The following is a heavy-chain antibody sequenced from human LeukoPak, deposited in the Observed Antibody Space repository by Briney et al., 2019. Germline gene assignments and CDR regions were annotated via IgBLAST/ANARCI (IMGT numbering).Heavy chain of an antibody. V-gene: IGHV4-34*01. Sequence: PSETLSLTCAVYGGSFSGYYWSWVRQPPGKGLEWIGEIKHSGSTNYNPSLKSRVTISVDTSKNQFSLKLSSVTAADTAVYYCARGGVPKLKASYSSSSRRLDYWGQGTLVTVSS. D-gene: IGHD6-6*01. CDR1: GGSFSGYY. CDR2: IKHSGST. J-gene: IGHJ4*02. CDR3: ARGGVPKLKASYSSSSRRLDY.